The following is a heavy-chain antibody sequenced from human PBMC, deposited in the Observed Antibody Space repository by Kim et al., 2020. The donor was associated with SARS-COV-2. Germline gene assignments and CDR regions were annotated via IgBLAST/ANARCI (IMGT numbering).Heavy chain of an antibody. CDR3: ARDFKGTSNWEFDY. D-gene: IGHD2-2*01. CDR2: IYSKTGET. V-gene: IGHV1-2*02. Sequence: ASVRVSCKASGYTFTDYVLHWVRQAPGRGLEWLGWIYSKTGETKYTQRFQDRVTLTRDRSISTAYMELSGLGSDDTAVYYCARDFKGTSNWEFDYWDQGTLVTVSS. CDR1: GYTFTDYV. J-gene: IGHJ4*02.